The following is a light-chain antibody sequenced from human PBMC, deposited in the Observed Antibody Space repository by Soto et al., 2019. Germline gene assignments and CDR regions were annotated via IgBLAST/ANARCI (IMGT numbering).Light chain of an antibody. CDR2: EVS. CDR1: SSDVGGSNH. V-gene: IGLV2-14*01. Sequence: QSALTQPASVSGSPGQSITISCTGTSSDVGGSNHVSWYQHHPGKAPKLIIYEVSYRPSGVSNRFSGSKSGYTASLTISGLQAEDEADYYCLLYSRGDPVFGGGTKLTVL. J-gene: IGLJ2*01. CDR3: LLYSRGDPV.